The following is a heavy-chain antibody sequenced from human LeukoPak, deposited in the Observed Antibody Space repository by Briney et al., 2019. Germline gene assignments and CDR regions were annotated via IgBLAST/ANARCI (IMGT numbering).Heavy chain of an antibody. V-gene: IGHV5-51*01. Sequence: GASLKISNTASGYSFTNSCIAWVRQTPGKRLEWMGIMHPGETEINYSPSFEGQVTISADTSISTAYLEWYSLKASDSAIYYCAKTIASLGSGARYFDPWVQGTMITVSS. CDR2: MHPGETEI. CDR1: GYSFTNSC. J-gene: IGHJ5*02. D-gene: IGHD5/OR15-5a*01. CDR3: AKTIASLGSGARYFDP.